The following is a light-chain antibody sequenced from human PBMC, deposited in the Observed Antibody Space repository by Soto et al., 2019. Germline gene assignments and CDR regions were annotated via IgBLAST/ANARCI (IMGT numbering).Light chain of an antibody. CDR2: EVN. CDR1: SSDVAFYNH. J-gene: IGLJ1*01. Sequence: QSVLTQPASVSGSPGQSITISCTGTSSDVAFYNHVSWYQQHPGKAPKLLIYEVNNRPSGVSHRFSGSKSGNTASLTISGLQAEDEADYYCGSWDSSLSAYVFGTGTKVTVL. CDR3: GSWDSSLSAYV. V-gene: IGLV2-14*01.